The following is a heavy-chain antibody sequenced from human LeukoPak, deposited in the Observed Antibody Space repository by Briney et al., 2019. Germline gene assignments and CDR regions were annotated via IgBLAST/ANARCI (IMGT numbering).Heavy chain of an antibody. V-gene: IGHV3-23*01. CDR1: GFTFSSYA. Sequence: GGSLRLSCAASGFTFSSYAMSWVRQAPGKGLEWVSGISGSGGNTYYADSVKDRFTISRDNSKNTLYLQMNSLRAEDTAVYYCAKETSGSYTMIVVVSNAFDIWGQGTMVTVSS. CDR3: AKETSGSYTMIVVVSNAFDI. J-gene: IGHJ3*02. D-gene: IGHD3-22*01. CDR2: ISGSGGNT.